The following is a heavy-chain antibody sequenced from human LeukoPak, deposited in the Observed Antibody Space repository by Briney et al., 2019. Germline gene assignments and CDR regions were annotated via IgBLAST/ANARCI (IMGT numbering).Heavy chain of an antibody. Sequence: PSETLSLTCTVSGGSIGSHQWSWIRQLPGKGLEFIGYIYYSGGTNYNPSLKSRVTISVDTSKNQFSLKLSSVTAADTAVYYCARAPIYGDHFGDVFHIWGQGTMVTVSS. J-gene: IGHJ3*02. CDR1: GGSIGSHQ. CDR2: IYYSGGT. V-gene: IGHV4-59*11. D-gene: IGHD4-17*01. CDR3: ARAPIYGDHFGDVFHI.